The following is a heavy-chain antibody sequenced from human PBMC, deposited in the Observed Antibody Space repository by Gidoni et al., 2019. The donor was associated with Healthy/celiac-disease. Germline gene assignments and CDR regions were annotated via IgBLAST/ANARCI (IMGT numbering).Heavy chain of an antibody. J-gene: IGHJ5*02. D-gene: IGHD2-21*02. CDR2: IIPIFVTA. CDR1: GGTFSSYA. Sequence: QVQLVQSGAEVKKPGSSVKVSCKASGGTFSSYAISWLRQAPGQGPEWKRGIIPIFVTANYAQKSQGRVTITADKSTSTAYMELSSLRSEDTAVYYCASGPPGEAAIRNWFDPWGQGTLVTVSS. V-gene: IGHV1-69*06. CDR3: ASGPPGEAAIRNWFDP.